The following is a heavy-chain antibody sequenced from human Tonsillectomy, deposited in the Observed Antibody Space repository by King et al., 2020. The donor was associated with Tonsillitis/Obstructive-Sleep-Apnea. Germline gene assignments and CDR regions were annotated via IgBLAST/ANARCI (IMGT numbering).Heavy chain of an antibody. CDR3: ARDIQRQGYTNNWFPN. CDR2: ISCDGINE. CDR1: GFTFSNYA. Sequence: VQLVESGGGVVQPGRSLRLSCAASGFTFSNYAMHWVRQAPGKGLEWVAIISCDGINENYADSVKGRFTISRDNSQNTLYLQMDSLRPEDTAVYYCARDIQRQGYTNNWFPNWGQGTLVTVSS. J-gene: IGHJ4*02. D-gene: IGHD1-20*01. V-gene: IGHV3-30*04.